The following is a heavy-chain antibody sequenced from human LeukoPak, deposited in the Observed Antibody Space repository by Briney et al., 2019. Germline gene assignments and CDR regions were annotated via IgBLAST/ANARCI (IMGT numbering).Heavy chain of an antibody. J-gene: IGHJ4*02. D-gene: IGHD5-24*01. CDR3: ARSADGYNYDY. V-gene: IGHV4-31*03. Sequence: SETLSLTCTVSGGSISSGGYYWSWIRRHPGMGLEWIGYIYYSGSTYYNPSLKSRVTISVDTSTNQFSLQLSSVTAADTAVYYCARSADGYNYDYWGQGTLVTVSS. CDR2: IYYSGST. CDR1: GGSISSGGYY.